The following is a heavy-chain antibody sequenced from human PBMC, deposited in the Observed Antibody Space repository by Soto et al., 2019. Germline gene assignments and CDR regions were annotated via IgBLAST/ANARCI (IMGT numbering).Heavy chain of an antibody. CDR1: GFTFSSYW. CDR2: IKQDGSEK. J-gene: IGHJ6*03. CDR3: ARDRYYSILTGYPSHYYYYMDV. D-gene: IGHD3-9*01. Sequence: GGSLRLSCAASGFTFSSYWMSWVRQAPGKGLEWVANIKQDGSEKYYVDSVKGRFTISRDNAKNSLYLQMNSLRAEDTAVYYCARDRYYSILTGYPSHYYYYMDVWGKGTTVTVSS. V-gene: IGHV3-7*01.